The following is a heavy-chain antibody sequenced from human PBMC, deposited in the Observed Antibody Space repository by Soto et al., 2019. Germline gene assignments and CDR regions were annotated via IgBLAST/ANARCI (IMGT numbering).Heavy chain of an antibody. CDR2: IYYSGST. J-gene: IGHJ6*02. V-gene: IGHV4-39*01. CDR3: ARQGYDILTGPDYYYYGMDV. D-gene: IGHD3-9*01. Sequence: SETLSLTCTVSGRSISSSSYYWGSIRQPPGKGLEWIGSIYYSGSTYYNPSLKSRVTISVDTSKNQFSLKLSSVTAADTAVYYCARQGYDILTGPDYYYYGMDVWGQGTTVT. CDR1: GRSISSSSYY.